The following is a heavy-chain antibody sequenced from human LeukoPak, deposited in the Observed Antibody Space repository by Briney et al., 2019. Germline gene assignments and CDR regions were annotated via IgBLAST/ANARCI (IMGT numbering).Heavy chain of an antibody. CDR2: ISSSGSIR. D-gene: IGHD1-26*01. CDR1: GLTFSTYS. J-gene: IGHJ4*02. CDR3: ARDRIVGAPGVFDY. V-gene: IGHV3-48*01. Sequence: GGSLRLSCEVSGLTFSTYSMNWVRQAPGKGLEWISYISSSGSIRYYADSVKGRFTISRDNSKNTLYLQMNSLRAEDTAVYYCARDRIVGAPGVFDYWGQGTLVTVSS.